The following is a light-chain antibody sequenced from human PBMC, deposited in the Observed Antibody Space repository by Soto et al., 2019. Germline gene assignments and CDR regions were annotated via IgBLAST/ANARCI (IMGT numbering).Light chain of an antibody. CDR1: QSIGRW. CDR3: QQSFNIPVT. J-gene: IGKJ5*01. V-gene: IGKV1-5*01. Sequence: DIQMTQSPSTLSAFLGDRFTITCLASQSIGRWLAWYQQKPGKAPKLLIYDASSLESGVPSRFSGSGSGTEFTLTISSLQPEDFATYYCQQSFNIPVTFGQGTRLEIK. CDR2: DAS.